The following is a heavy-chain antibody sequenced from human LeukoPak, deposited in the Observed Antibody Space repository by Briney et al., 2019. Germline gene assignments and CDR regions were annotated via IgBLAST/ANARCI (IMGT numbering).Heavy chain of an antibody. J-gene: IGHJ4*03. V-gene: IGHV4-59*01. Sequence: PSETLSLTCTVSGGSISSYYWSWIRQPPGKGLEWIGYIYYSGSTNYNPSLKSRVTISVDTSNNQFSLKLSSVTAADTAVYYCAGRHPNYFDYWGQGTLVTVSS. CDR3: AGRHPNYFDY. CDR1: GGSISSYY. CDR2: IYYSGST.